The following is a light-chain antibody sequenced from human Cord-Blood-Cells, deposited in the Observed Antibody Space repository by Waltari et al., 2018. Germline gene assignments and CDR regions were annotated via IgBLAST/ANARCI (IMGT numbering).Light chain of an antibody. Sequence: DIQMTQSPSYLSASVGDRVTITCRASQSISSSLNWYQQKPGKAPKLLIYAASSLQSGVPSRFSGSGSGTDFTLTISSLQPEDFATYYCQQSYSTPPTFGQGTKVEIK. CDR3: QQSYSTPPT. CDR1: QSISSS. CDR2: AAS. J-gene: IGKJ1*01. V-gene: IGKV1-39*01.